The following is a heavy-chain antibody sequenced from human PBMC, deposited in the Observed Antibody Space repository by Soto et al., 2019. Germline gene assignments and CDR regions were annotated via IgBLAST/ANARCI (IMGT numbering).Heavy chain of an antibody. J-gene: IGHJ3*02. Sequence: RSRRLAGSASVFTFSSYAMHWVRQAPGKGLEWVAVISYDGSNKYYADSVKGRFTISRDNSKNTLYLQMNSLRAEDTAVYYCARGFDSSPNYAFDIGGQGTMVTV. CDR1: VFTFSSYA. V-gene: IGHV3-30-3*01. CDR2: ISYDGSNK. CDR3: ARGFDSSPNYAFDI. D-gene: IGHD6-13*01.